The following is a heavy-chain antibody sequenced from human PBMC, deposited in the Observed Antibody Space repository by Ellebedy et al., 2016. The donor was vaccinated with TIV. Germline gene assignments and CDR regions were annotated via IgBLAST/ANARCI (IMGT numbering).Heavy chain of an antibody. CDR1: GGSISSYY. CDR2: IYNSGST. V-gene: IGHV4-59*01. J-gene: IGHJ6*02. CDR3: ARDRMTNYFYGMDV. Sequence: MPGGSLRLSCTVSGGSISSYYWSWIRQPPGKGLEWIGYIYNSGSTNYNPSLKSRVTISVDTSKNQISLMLSSVTAADTAVYYGARDRMTNYFYGMDVWGHGTTVTVSS.